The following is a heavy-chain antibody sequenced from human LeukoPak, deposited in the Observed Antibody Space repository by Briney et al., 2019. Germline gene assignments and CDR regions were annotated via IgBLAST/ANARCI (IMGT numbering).Heavy chain of an antibody. V-gene: IGHV3-74*01. CDR3: ARGNDYWSGYIDF. CDR1: GFDFSMYW. Sequence: GGSLRLSCAASGFDFSMYWMQWFRQAPGKGLVWVSRITSDGSTTTYADSVKGRFTISRDNAKNTLYLQMNSLRAEDTAVYYCARGNDYWSGYIDFWGQGTLVTVSS. CDR2: ITSDGSTT. J-gene: IGHJ4*02. D-gene: IGHD3-3*01.